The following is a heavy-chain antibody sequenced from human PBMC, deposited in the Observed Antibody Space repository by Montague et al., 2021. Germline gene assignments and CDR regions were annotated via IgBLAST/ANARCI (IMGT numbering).Heavy chain of an antibody. CDR1: GASFSGYY. J-gene: IGHJ5*02. D-gene: IGHD2-21*02. Sequence: SETLSLTCTVYGASFSGYYWSWICQPPGKGLEWIGEINHSGSTNYNPSLKSRVTISVDTSKNQFSLKLSSVTAADTAVYYCARRGVVTGWFDPWGKGTLVTVSS. CDR3: ARRGVVTGWFDP. CDR2: INHSGST. V-gene: IGHV4-34*01.